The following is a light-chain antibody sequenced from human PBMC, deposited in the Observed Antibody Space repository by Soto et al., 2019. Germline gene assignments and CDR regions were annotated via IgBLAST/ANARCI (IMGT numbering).Light chain of an antibody. CDR2: DAV. CDR1: QSVSSF. Sequence: EIELTQSPATLSLSPGERATLSCRASQSVSSFLVWYQQKPGQAPRLLIYDAVNRVTGIPARFSGSGSGTDFTLTISSLEPEDFAVYYCQHRSNWPRLTFGGATKVEIK. CDR3: QHRSNWPRLT. J-gene: IGKJ4*01. V-gene: IGKV3-11*01.